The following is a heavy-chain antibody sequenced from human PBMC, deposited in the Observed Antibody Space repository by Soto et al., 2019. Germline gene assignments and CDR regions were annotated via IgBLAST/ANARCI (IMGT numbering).Heavy chain of an antibody. D-gene: IGHD6-13*01. V-gene: IGHV3-30*18. J-gene: IGHJ3*02. Sequence: GGSLRLSCAASGFTFSSYGIHWVRQAPGKGLEWVTVISSDGTNKYYADSVKGRFTISRDNSKNTLYLQVNSLRAEDTAVYYCAKLRSSTWTQYAFDIWGHGTMVTVSS. CDR2: ISSDGTNK. CDR3: AKLRSSTWTQYAFDI. CDR1: GFTFSSYG.